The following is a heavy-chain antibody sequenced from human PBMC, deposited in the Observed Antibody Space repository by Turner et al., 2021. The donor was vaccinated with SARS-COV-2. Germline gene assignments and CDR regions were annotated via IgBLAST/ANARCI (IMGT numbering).Heavy chain of an antibody. J-gene: IGHJ4*02. V-gene: IGHV4-39*01. CDR1: GGSVRSSDHY. CDR2: IHYIGPT. Sequence: QLQLQESGPGLVKPSETLSLTCTVSGGSVRSSDHYWDWIRQPPGKGLDWIGSIHYIGPTYYNPSLKSRVTISVDTSKNQFSLNLTSVTAADTAVYFCARRGRASRFSFDYWGQGRLLTVSS. CDR3: ARRGRASRFSFDY. D-gene: IGHD1-26*01.